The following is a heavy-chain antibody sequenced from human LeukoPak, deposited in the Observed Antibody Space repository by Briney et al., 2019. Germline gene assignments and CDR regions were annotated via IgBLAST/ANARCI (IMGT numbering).Heavy chain of an antibody. V-gene: IGHV1-3*01. D-gene: IGHD6-19*01. CDR2: INAGNGNT. Sequence: ASVKVSCKASGYTFNSYAMHWVRQAPGQRLEWMGWINAGNGNTRVSQQFQGRVTITRDTSANTAYMDLGSLRSEDTALYYCARDISSGWYFDYWGQGTLVTVSS. CDR1: GYTFNSYA. CDR3: ARDISSGWYFDY. J-gene: IGHJ4*02.